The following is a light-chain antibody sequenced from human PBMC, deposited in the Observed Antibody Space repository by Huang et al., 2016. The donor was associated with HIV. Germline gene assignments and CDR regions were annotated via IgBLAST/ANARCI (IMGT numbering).Light chain of an antibody. J-gene: IGKJ5*01. CDR2: GAS. Sequence: EIVMTQSPVTLSVSPGERATLTCRASQSVSINISWYQQKPVQAPRRLIYGASTRATGVPARFSGSGSGTEFTLTISSLQSEDFALYYCQQYNNWPPITFGQGTRLEIK. CDR1: QSVSIN. V-gene: IGKV3-15*01. CDR3: QQYNNWPPIT.